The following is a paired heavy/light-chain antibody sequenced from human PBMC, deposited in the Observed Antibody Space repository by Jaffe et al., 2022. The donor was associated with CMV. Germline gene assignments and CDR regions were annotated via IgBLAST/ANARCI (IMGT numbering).Light chain of an antibody. CDR2: GVS. J-gene: IGKJ2*01. CDR3: QQYGGSPLYT. CDR1: QSVSSNY. V-gene: IGKV3-20*01. Sequence: EIVLTQSPGTLSLSPGERATLSCRASQSVSSNYLTWYQQKPGQAPRLLIYGVSIRATGIPDRFSGSGSGTDFTLTISRLEPEDFAVYYCQQYGGSPLYTFGQGTNLEIK.
Heavy chain of an antibody. V-gene: IGHV4-4*02. J-gene: IGHJ6*03. CDR3: ARNAYYCMDV. Sequence: QVQLQESGPGLVKPSGTLSLTCAVSGGSISSENWWSWVRQSPGKGLEWIGEIYHSGAINYNPSLKSRVTIFLDKSKNQFSLNINAVTAADTAVYYCARNAYYCMDVWGKGTTVAVS. CDR1: GGSISSENW. CDR2: IYHSGAI.